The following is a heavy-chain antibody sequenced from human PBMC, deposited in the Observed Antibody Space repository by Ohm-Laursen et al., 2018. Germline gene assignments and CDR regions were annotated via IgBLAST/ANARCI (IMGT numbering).Heavy chain of an antibody. J-gene: IGHJ6*02. CDR3: ARDQGYSADYYYYYGMDV. CDR2: MYYSGNT. V-gene: IGHV4-39*07. CDR1: GGSISSSSYY. Sequence: SDTLSLTCIVSGGSISSSSYYWGWIRQPPGKGLEWIGGMYYSGNTYYNPSLKSRVTIAVDTSKNQFSLKLSSVTAADTAVYYCARDQGYSADYYYYYGMDVWGQGTTVTVSS. D-gene: IGHD2-15*01.